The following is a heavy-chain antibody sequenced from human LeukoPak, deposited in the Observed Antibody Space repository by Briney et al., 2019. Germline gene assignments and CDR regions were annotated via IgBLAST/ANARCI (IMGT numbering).Heavy chain of an antibody. CDR1: GFTFSSYA. D-gene: IGHD3-9*01. CDR3: AKDLPSYYDILTGILGY. J-gene: IGHJ4*02. CDR2: ISGSGGST. Sequence: GGSLRLSCAASGFTFSSYAMSWVRQAPGKGLEWVSAISGSGGSTYYADSVKGRFTISRDNSKNTLYLQMNSLRAEDTAVYYCAKDLPSYYDILTGILGYWGQGTLVTVSP. V-gene: IGHV3-23*01.